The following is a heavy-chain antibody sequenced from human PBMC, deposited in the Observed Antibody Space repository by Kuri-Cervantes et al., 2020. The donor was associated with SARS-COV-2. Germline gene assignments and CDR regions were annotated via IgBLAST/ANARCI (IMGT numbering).Heavy chain of an antibody. CDR2: FDPEDAET. CDR1: GYTLTELS. Sequence: ASVKVSCKVSGYTLTELSMHWVRQAPGKGLEWMGGFDPEDAETIYAQKFQGRVTMTEDTSTDTAYMDLSSLRSEDTAVYYCATSSVVRKGYWFDPWGQGTLVTVSS. V-gene: IGHV1-24*01. D-gene: IGHD2-2*01. CDR3: ATSSVVRKGYWFDP. J-gene: IGHJ5*02.